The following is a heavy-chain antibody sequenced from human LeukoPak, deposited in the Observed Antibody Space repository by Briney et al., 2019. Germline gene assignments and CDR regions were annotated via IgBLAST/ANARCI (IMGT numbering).Heavy chain of an antibody. Sequence: GGSLRLSCAASGFTVSSNYINWVRQAPGKGLEWVSIIYSGGGTYYADSVKGRFTISRDNSKNTLYPQMDSLRVEDTAVYYCAGGFTGYYRFDYWGQGTLVTVSS. CDR1: GFTVSSNY. CDR3: AGGFTGYYRFDY. CDR2: IYSGGGT. J-gene: IGHJ4*02. D-gene: IGHD3-9*01. V-gene: IGHV3-53*01.